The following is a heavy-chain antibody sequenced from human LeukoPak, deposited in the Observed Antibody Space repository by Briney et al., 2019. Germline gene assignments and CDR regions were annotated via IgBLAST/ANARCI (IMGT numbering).Heavy chain of an antibody. D-gene: IGHD1-26*01. Sequence: TSETLSLTCTVSGGSISSYYWSWIRQPPGKGLEWIGYIYYSGSTNYNPSLKSRVTISVDTSKNQFSLKLSSVTAADTAVYYCARSKWEPRGCYSDYWGQGTLVTVSS. CDR3: ARSKWEPRGCYSDY. V-gene: IGHV4-59*01. J-gene: IGHJ4*02. CDR2: IYYSGST. CDR1: GGSISSYY.